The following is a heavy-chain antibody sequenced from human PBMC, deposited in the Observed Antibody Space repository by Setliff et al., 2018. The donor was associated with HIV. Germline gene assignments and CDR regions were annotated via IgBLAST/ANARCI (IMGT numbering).Heavy chain of an antibody. CDR1: GFTFTNYA. Sequence: ASVKVSCKTSGFTFTNYAIHWVRQAPGQRLEFMGWLRTGNGDTSYSESLQGRVTFTSDTSANTAYMELRSLGSDDTAVYFCARRASTAEVFDYWGQGTLVTVSS. D-gene: IGHD1-1*01. J-gene: IGHJ4*02. CDR3: ARRASTAEVFDY. CDR2: LRTGNGDT. V-gene: IGHV1-3*04.